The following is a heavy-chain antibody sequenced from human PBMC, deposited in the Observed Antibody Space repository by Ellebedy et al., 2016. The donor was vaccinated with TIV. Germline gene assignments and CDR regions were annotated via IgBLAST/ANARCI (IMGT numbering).Heavy chain of an antibody. Sequence: AASVKVSCKASGYTFTSYAMHWVRQAPGQRLEWMGWINAGNGNTKYSQKVQGRVTITRDTSASTAYMELSSLRSEGTAVYYCARDRDYGTFDYWGQGTLVTVSS. V-gene: IGHV1-3*01. D-gene: IGHD4-17*01. CDR2: INAGNGNT. J-gene: IGHJ4*02. CDR1: GYTFTSYA. CDR3: ARDRDYGTFDY.